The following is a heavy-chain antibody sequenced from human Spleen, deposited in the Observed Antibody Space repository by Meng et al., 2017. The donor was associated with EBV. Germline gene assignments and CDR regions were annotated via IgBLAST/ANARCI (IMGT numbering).Heavy chain of an antibody. V-gene: IGHV4-39*01. J-gene: IGHJ5*02. CDR1: GASISSFYY. CDR3: ARPFPSWQSPRLDPFGA. Sequence: QQQARASGPGSGNPSATLSLTCTVSGASISSFYYWGWIRQPPGRGLEWIGSVHYTGSTYYSPSLKSRVTVSVDTSKNQFSLRLTSVTAADTAVYYCARPFPSWQSPRLDPFGAWGQGTLVTVSS. D-gene: IGHD6-19*01. CDR2: VHYTGST.